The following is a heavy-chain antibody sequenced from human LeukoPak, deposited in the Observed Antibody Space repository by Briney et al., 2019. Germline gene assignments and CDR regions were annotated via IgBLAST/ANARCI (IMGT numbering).Heavy chain of an antibody. CDR3: ARVSSSPGTYYGMDV. D-gene: IGHD6-13*01. V-gene: IGHV3-53*01. CDR2: IYSGGST. J-gene: IGHJ6*02. CDR1: GFTVSSNY. Sequence: GGSLRLSCAASGFTVSSNYMSWVRQAPGKGLEWVSVIYSGGSTYYADSVKGRFTISRDNSKNTLYLQMNSLRAEDTAVYYCARVSSSPGTYYGMDVWGQGTTVTVSS.